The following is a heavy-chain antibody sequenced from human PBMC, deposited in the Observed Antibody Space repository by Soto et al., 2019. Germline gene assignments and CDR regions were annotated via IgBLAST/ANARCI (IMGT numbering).Heavy chain of an antibody. Sequence: SETLSLTCAVYGGSFSGYYWSWIRQPPGKGLEWIGEINHSGSTNYNPSLKSRVTISVDTSKNQFSLKLGSVTAADTAVYYCARVARYCSSTSCRYYYYYYYMDVWGKGTTVTVSS. CDR1: GGSFSGYY. V-gene: IGHV4-34*01. CDR2: INHSGST. D-gene: IGHD2-2*01. CDR3: ARVARYCSSTSCRYYYYYYYMDV. J-gene: IGHJ6*03.